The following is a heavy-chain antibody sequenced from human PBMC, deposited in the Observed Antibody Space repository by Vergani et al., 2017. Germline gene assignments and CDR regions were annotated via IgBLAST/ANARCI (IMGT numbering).Heavy chain of an antibody. D-gene: IGHD6-19*01. V-gene: IGHV4-61*01. CDR3: ARGAVAGLYYFDY. J-gene: IGHJ4*02. Sequence: QVQLQESGPGLVKPSETLSLTCTVSGGSVSSGSYYWSWVRQPPGKGLEWSGYIYYSGSTNYNPSLKSRVTISVATSKNQFSLKLSAVTAADTAVYYCARGAVAGLYYFDYWGQGTLVTVSS. CDR2: IYYSGST. CDR1: GGSVSSGSYY.